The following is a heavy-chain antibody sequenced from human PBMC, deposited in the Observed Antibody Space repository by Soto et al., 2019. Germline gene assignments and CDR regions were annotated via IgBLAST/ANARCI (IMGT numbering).Heavy chain of an antibody. CDR1: GYTFTSYD. V-gene: IGHV1-8*01. J-gene: IGHJ4*02. CDR2: MNPKSGNT. Sequence: ASVKVSCKASGYTFTSYDINWVRQATGQGLEWMGWMNPKSGNTGYAQKFQGRVTMTRNTSISTAYMELSSLRSEDTAVYYCARSRVRDYYDSSGYYHQPNLDYWGQGTMVTVS. D-gene: IGHD3-22*01. CDR3: ARSRVRDYYDSSGYYHQPNLDY.